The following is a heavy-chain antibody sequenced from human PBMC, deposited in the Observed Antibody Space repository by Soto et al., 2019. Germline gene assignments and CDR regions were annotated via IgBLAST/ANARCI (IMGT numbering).Heavy chain of an antibody. V-gene: IGHV4-31*03. J-gene: IGHJ6*02. CDR2: IYYSGST. Sequence: LSLTCTVSGGSISSGGYYLSWIRQHPGKGLEWIGYIYYSGSTYYNPSLKSRVTISVDTSKNQFSLKLSSVTAADTAVYYCARDSGYEFYYGMDVWGQGTTVTVSS. D-gene: IGHD5-12*01. CDR1: GGSISSGGYY. CDR3: ARDSGYEFYYGMDV.